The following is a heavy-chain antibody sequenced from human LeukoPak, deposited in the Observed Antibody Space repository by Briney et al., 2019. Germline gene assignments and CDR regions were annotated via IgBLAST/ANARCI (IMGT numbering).Heavy chain of an antibody. D-gene: IGHD3-3*01. V-gene: IGHV1-2*06. Sequence: ASVKVSCKASGYTLTCYYMHWVRQAPGQGLEWMGRINPNSGGTNYAQKFQGRVTMTRDTSISTAYMELSRLRSDDTAVYYCARDEIFLEWLFWGQGTLVTVSS. J-gene: IGHJ4*02. CDR3: ARDEIFLEWLF. CDR1: GYTLTCYY. CDR2: INPNSGGT.